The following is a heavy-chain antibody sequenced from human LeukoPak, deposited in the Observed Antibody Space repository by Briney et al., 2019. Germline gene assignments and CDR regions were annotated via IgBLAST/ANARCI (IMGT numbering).Heavy chain of an antibody. D-gene: IGHD3-10*02. V-gene: IGHV3-48*03. CDR1: GFTFNRHA. CDR3: AELGITMIGGV. J-gene: IGHJ6*04. Sequence: PGGSLRLSCAASGFTFNRHAMIWVRQAPGKGLEWISHIGSSAGDIYYADSVKGRFTISRDNAKNSLYLQMNSLRAEDTAVYYCAELGITMIGGVWGKGTTVTISS. CDR2: IGSSAGDI.